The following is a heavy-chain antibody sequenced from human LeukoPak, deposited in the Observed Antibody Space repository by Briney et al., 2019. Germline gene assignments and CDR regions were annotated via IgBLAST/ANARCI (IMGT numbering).Heavy chain of an antibody. D-gene: IGHD5-18*01. CDR2: ISSSSSTI. V-gene: IGHV3-48*01. J-gene: IGHJ4*02. CDR3: AREYSYGLDY. CDR1: GFTFSSYS. Sequence: GGSLRLSCAPSGFTFSSYSMNWARQAPGKGLEWVSYISSSSSTIYYADSVKGRFTISRDNAKNSLYLQMNSLRAEDTAVHYCAREYSYGLDYRGQGTLVTVSS.